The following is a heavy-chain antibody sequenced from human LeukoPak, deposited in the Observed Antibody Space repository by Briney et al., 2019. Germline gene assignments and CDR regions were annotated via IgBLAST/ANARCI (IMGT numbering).Heavy chain of an antibody. CDR2: ISYDGSNK. D-gene: IGHD6-19*01. Sequence: GRSLRLSCAASGFTFSSYAMHWVRQAPGKGLEWVAVISYDGSNKYYADSVKGRFTISRDNSKNTLYLQMNSLRAEDTAVYYCARDFGGSGWYEICLWGQGTLVTVSS. CDR3: ARDFGGSGWYEICL. V-gene: IGHV3-30*04. J-gene: IGHJ4*02. CDR1: GFTFSSYA.